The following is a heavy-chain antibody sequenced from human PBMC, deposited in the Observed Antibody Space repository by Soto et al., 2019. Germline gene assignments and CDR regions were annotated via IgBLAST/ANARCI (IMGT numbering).Heavy chain of an antibody. V-gene: IGHV4-61*02. D-gene: IGHD2-15*01. J-gene: IGHJ5*02. CDR2: IYTSGST. CDR3: ARGGPPSRPKVAAPLNWFDP. Sequence: SETLSLTCTVSGGSISSSSYYWSWIRQPAGKGLEWIGRIYTSGSTNYNPSLKSRVTMSVDTSKNQFSLKLSSVTAADTAVYYCARGGPPSRPKVAAPLNWFDPWGQGTLVTVSS. CDR1: GGSISSSSYY.